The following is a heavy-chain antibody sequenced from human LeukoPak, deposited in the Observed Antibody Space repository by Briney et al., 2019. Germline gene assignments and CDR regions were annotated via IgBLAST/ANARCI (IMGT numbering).Heavy chain of an antibody. CDR2: IESDGTGA. D-gene: IGHD7-27*01. J-gene: IGHJ4*02. V-gene: IGHV3-74*03. CDR1: GFTFSSDR. Sequence: GGSLRLSCIASGFTFSSDRMHWVRQVPGKGLVWVSRIESDGTGAVYADAVEGRFTISRDNSKNTLYLQMNSLRAEDTAVYYCAKSNGYYFDYWGQGTLVTVSS. CDR3: AKSNGYYFDY.